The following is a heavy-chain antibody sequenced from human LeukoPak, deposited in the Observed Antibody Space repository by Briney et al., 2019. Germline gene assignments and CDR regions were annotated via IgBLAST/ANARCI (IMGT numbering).Heavy chain of an antibody. Sequence: GGSLRLSCAASGFTFSSYGMHWVRQAPGKGLEWVAVISYDGSNKYYADSVKGRFTISRDNSKNTLYLQMNSLRAEDTAVHYCAKDNSSGFDYWGQGTLVTVSS. CDR2: ISYDGSNK. CDR3: AKDNSSGFDY. V-gene: IGHV3-30*18. J-gene: IGHJ4*02. CDR1: GFTFSSYG. D-gene: IGHD6-19*01.